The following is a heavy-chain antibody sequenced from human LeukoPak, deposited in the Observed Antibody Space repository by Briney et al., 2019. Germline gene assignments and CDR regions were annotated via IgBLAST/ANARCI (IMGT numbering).Heavy chain of an antibody. J-gene: IGHJ5*02. D-gene: IGHD6-6*01. CDR1: GYSFTSYW. V-gene: IGHV5-51*01. CDR3: ARARARDWFDT. CDR2: IYPGDSDT. Sequence: GGSLQISCQGSGYSFTSYWIGWVRQMPGKGLEWMGIIYPGDSDTRYSPSFQGQVTISADKSISTAYLQWSSLKASDTAMYYCARARARDWFDTGGQGTLVTVSS.